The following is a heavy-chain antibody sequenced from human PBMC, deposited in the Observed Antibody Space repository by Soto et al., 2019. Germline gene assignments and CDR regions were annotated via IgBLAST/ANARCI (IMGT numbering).Heavy chain of an antibody. Sequence: VQLVESGGGLVQPGGSLRLSCAASGFSFSNYWMHWVRQVPGKGLVWVAVISYDGSNKYYADSVKGRFTISRDNSKNTLYLQMNSLRAEDTAVYYCAKDSSGWYLGRLDYWGQGTLVTVSS. CDR1: GFSFSNYW. J-gene: IGHJ4*02. CDR2: ISYDGSNK. CDR3: AKDSSGWYLGRLDY. V-gene: IGHV3-30*18. D-gene: IGHD6-19*01.